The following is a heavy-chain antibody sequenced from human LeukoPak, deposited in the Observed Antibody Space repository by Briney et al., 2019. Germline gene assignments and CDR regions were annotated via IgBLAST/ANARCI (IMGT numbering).Heavy chain of an antibody. J-gene: IGHJ5*02. CDR1: GGSMSSHY. D-gene: IGHD3-10*01. Sequence: SETLSLTCTVSGGSMSSHYWSWIRQPAGKGLEWIGRISTSGSTNYNPSLKSRVTMSVDTSKNQFSLKLSPVTAADTAVYYCARERPSELLWFGGNWFDRWGQGTLVTVSS. CDR3: ARERPSELLWFGGNWFDR. V-gene: IGHV4-4*07. CDR2: ISTSGST.